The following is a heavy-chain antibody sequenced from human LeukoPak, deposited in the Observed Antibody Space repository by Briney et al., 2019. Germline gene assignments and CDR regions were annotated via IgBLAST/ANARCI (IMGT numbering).Heavy chain of an antibody. V-gene: IGHV6-1*01. Sequence: SQTLSLACAISGDSVSSNSAAWNWIRQSPSRGLEWLGRTYYRSKWYNDYAVSVKSRITINPDTSKNQFSLQLNSVTPEDTAVYYCARVGGGWYVEQSAFDIWGQGTMVTVSS. CDR1: GDSVSSNSAA. D-gene: IGHD6-19*01. CDR2: TYYRSKWYN. J-gene: IGHJ3*02. CDR3: ARVGGGWYVEQSAFDI.